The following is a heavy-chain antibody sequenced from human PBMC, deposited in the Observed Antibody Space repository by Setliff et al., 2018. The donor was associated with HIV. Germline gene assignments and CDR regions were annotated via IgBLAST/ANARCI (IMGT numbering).Heavy chain of an antibody. CDR1: RGSFSHYY. J-gene: IGHJ2*01. CDR3: ARVRFSFNNVRCFDL. V-gene: IGHV4-34*01. CDR2: INQERTT. D-gene: IGHD1-20*01. Sequence: PSETLSLTCAVYRGSFSHYYWTWIRQSPGKGLEWIAEINQERTTFYSPSLKSRLIMSLDTSRNEVSLRLNSVTAADTATYFCARVRFSFNNVRCFDLWGPGTRVTVSS.